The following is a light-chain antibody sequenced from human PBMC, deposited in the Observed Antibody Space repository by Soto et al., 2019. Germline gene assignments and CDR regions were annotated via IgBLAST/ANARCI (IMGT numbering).Light chain of an antibody. V-gene: IGKV1-5*03. J-gene: IGKJ1*01. CDR3: LQHHSFPRT. CDR1: QSISSW. CDR2: KAS. Sequence: DIQMTQSPSTLSASVGDRVTLACRASQSISSWLAWYQQKPGKAPKVLIYKASSLESGVPSRFSGSGSGTEFTLTISSLQPEDSATYYCLQHHSFPRTFGQGTKVDIK.